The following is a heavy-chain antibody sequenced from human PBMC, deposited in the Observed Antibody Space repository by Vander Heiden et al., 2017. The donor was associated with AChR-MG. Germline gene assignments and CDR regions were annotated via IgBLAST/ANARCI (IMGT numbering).Heavy chain of an antibody. J-gene: IGHJ5*02. CDR2: IIPILGIA. CDR3: ARDRDYGDLRGGLDP. CDR1: GGTFSSYP. D-gene: IGHD4-17*01. V-gene: IGHV1-69*04. Sequence: QVQLVQSGAEVKKPGSSVKVSCKASGGTFSSYPSSWVRQAPGQGLEWMGRIIPILGIANYAQKFQGRVTITADKSTSTAYMELSSLRSEDTAVYYCARDRDYGDLRGGLDPWGQGTLVTVSS.